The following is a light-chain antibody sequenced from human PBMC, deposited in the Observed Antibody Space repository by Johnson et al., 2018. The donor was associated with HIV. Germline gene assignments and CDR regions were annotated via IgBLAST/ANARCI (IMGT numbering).Light chain of an antibody. V-gene: IGLV1-51*01. J-gene: IGLJ1*01. CDR1: SSNIGNNY. Sequence: QSVLTQPPSVSAAPGQKVTISCSGSSSNIGNNYVSWYQQLPGTAPKLLIYDNNKRPSGIPDRFSGSKSGTSATLGITGLQTGDEADYYCGTWDSSLSAHYVFGTGTKGTGL. CDR3: GTWDSSLSAHYV. CDR2: DNN.